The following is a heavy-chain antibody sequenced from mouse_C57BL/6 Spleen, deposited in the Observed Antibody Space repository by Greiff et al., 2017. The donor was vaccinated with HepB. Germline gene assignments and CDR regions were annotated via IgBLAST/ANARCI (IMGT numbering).Heavy chain of an antibody. CDR2: IRSKSNNYAT. J-gene: IGHJ4*01. CDR1: GFSFNTYA. CDR3: VRHSVTTVHAMDY. D-gene: IGHD1-1*01. V-gene: IGHV10-1*01. Sequence: EVKVEESGGGLVQPKGSLKLSCAASGFSFNTYAMNWVRQAPGKGLEWVARIRSKSNNYATYYADSVKDRFTISRDDSESMLYLQMNNLKTEDTAMYYCVRHSVTTVHAMDYWGQGTSVTVSS.